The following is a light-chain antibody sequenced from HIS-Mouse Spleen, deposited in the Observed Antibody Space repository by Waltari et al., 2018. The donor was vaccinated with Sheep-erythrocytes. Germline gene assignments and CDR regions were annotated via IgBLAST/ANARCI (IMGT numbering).Light chain of an antibody. CDR1: SSDVGSYNL. Sequence: QSALTQPASVSGSPGQSITISCTGTSSDVGSYNLVSWCQQHPGKAPKLMIYEGSKRPSGGSNRFSGSKSGNTASLTISGLQAEDEADYYCCSYAGSSTWVFGGGTKLTVL. CDR2: EGS. CDR3: CSYAGSSTWV. V-gene: IGLV2-23*01. J-gene: IGLJ3*02.